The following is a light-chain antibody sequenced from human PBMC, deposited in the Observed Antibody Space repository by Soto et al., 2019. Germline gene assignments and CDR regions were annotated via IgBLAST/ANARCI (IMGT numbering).Light chain of an antibody. J-gene: IGKJ2*01. CDR1: QSISSW. CDR3: QQYNSLYT. Sequence: DIQMTQSPSTLSASVGDRVTITCRASQSISSWLAWYQQKPGKAPKLLIYKASILESGVPSRFSGSGSGTEVTLTISRLQPDDFATYHCQQYNSLYTCGQGTKLEIK. V-gene: IGKV1-5*03. CDR2: KAS.